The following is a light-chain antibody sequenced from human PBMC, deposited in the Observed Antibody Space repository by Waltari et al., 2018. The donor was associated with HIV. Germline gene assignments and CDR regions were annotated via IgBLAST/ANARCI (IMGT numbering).Light chain of an antibody. Sequence: SYELSQPPSVSVSPGQTASITCSGDKLGDKYASWYQLKPGQSPVLVIYEDTKRPSGIPERISGSNSGNTATLTISGTQAMDEADYYCQAWDSSTFYVFGTGTKVTVL. CDR3: QAWDSSTFYV. CDR1: KLGDKY. J-gene: IGLJ1*01. CDR2: EDT. V-gene: IGLV3-1*01.